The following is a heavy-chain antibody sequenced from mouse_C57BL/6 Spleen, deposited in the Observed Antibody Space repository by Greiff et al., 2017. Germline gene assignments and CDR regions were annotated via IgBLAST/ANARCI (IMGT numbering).Heavy chain of an antibody. Sequence: VQLQQPGAELVKPGASVKLSCKASGYTFTSYWMHWVKQRPGQGLEWIGMIHPNSGSTNYNEKFKSKATLTVDTSSSTAYLQLSSLPSEDSAVYYCARARLQRVDYAMDYWGQGTSVTVSS. CDR2: IHPNSGST. V-gene: IGHV1-64*01. J-gene: IGHJ4*01. CDR3: ARARLQRVDYAMDY. CDR1: GYTFTSYW. D-gene: IGHD2-2*01.